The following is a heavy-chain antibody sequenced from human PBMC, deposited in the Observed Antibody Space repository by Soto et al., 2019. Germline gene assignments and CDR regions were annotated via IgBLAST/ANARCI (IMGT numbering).Heavy chain of an antibody. CDR2: VIPVFKTA. CDR1: GGTFSNSP. CDR3: VRSRFVVAVTQDYYVLDV. V-gene: IGHV1-69*12. Sequence: QVQLVQSGAEVKKPGSSVKVSCKSSGGTFSNSPISWVRQAPGQGLEWVGGVIPVFKTANYAQMFQGRVTTTADESTNKAYIGSRCPTTGDMAVNFRVRSRFVVAVTQDYYVLDVWGQGTTVTVSS. D-gene: IGHD2-15*01. J-gene: IGHJ6*02.